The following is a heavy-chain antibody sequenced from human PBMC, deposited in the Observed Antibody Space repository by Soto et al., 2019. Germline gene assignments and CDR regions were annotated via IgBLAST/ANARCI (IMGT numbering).Heavy chain of an antibody. J-gene: IGHJ6*02. CDR2: SYWDDDK. Sequence: QITLKESGPALVKPTQTLTLTCTISGFSLSTGGVGVGWIRQPPGKALEWLALSYWDDDKRYSPSLRSRLTITKDTSKNQVVLTMTNIDPVDTATYYCAHSRCGGDCLQSYSSHYYYGMDVWGQGTTVTVSS. V-gene: IGHV2-5*02. CDR1: GFSLSTGGVG. D-gene: IGHD2-21*02. CDR3: AHSRCGGDCLQSYSSHYYYGMDV.